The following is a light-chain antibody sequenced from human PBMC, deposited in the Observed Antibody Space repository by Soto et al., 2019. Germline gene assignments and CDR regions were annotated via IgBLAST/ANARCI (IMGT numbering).Light chain of an antibody. CDR2: GAT. CDR3: QQYDISPWT. CDR1: QTVSSNY. Sequence: DIVLTQSPGTLSLSPGERVTLSCRASQTVSSNYLAWYQQKPGQAPRLLIYGATSRATGIPDRFSGSGSGTDFSLTISRLEPEDFAVYFCQQYDISPWTFGQGTKVEIK. J-gene: IGKJ1*01. V-gene: IGKV3-20*01.